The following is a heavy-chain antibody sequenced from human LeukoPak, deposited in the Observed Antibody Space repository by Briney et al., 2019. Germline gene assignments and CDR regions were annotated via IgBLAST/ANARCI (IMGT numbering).Heavy chain of an antibody. Sequence: SETLSLTCTVSGGSISSSSYYWGWIRQPPGKGLEWIGSIYYSGSTYYNPFLKSRVTISVDTSKNQFSLKLSSVTAADTAVYYCAREVTWFGEFSSYYFDYWGQGTLVTVSS. V-gene: IGHV4-39*07. CDR3: AREVTWFGEFSSYYFDY. CDR1: GGSISSSSYY. CDR2: IYYSGST. J-gene: IGHJ4*02. D-gene: IGHD3-10*01.